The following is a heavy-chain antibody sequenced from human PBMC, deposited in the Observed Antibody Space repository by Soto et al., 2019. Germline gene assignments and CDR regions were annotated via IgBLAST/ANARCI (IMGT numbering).Heavy chain of an antibody. J-gene: IGHJ4*02. CDR3: AREDGNYFDY. Sequence: SETLSLTCTVSGGSISSGGYYWSWIRQHPGKGLEWIGYIYYSGSTYYNPSLKSRVTISVDTSKNQFSLKLSSVTAADTAVYYCAREDGNYFDYWGQGTLVTVSS. V-gene: IGHV4-31*03. CDR2: IYYSGST. CDR1: GGSISSGGYY.